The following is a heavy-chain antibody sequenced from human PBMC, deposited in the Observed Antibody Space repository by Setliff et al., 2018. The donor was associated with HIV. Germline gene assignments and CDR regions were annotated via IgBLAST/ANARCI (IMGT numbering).Heavy chain of an antibody. D-gene: IGHD3-22*01. CDR3: ARERDSNGYQFDY. J-gene: IGHJ4*02. V-gene: IGHV1-3*03. CDR1: GFTFSTYA. CDR2: INAGSGNT. Sequence: ASVKVSCKASGFTFSTYAIHWVRQALGQRLEWMGWINAGSGNTKYSQRFQGRVTITRDTSASTAYMEVSNLRSEDMAVYHCARERDSNGYQFDYWGQGTLVTVSS.